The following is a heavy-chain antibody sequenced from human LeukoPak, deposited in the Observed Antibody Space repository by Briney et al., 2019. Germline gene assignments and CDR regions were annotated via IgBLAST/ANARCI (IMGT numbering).Heavy chain of an antibody. V-gene: IGHV3-74*01. CDR1: GFTFSSYW. CDR3: ARETEFSGSFFVDY. Sequence: GGSLRLSCAASGFTFSSYWMHWVRQAPGKGLVWVSRINSDGSSTSYADSVRGRFSISRDNAKNTLYLQMNSLRAEDTALYYCARETEFSGSFFVDYWGQGTLVTVSS. CDR2: INSDGSST. J-gene: IGHJ4*02. D-gene: IGHD1-26*01.